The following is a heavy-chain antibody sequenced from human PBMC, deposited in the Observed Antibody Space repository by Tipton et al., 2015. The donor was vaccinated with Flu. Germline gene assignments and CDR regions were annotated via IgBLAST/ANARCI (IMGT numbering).Heavy chain of an antibody. Sequence: TLSLTCTVSGYSISSGSYWGWYRQTPGKGLEWIGSIFHGGSTYYNPSLKSRVTISVDTSKNQFSLKRSTVTAADTAVYYCAMYYYGSGTQSAFDYWGQGTLVTVSS. CDR2: IFHGGST. CDR3: AMYYYGSGTQSAFDY. J-gene: IGHJ4*02. V-gene: IGHV4-38-2*02. D-gene: IGHD3-10*01. CDR1: GYSISSGSY.